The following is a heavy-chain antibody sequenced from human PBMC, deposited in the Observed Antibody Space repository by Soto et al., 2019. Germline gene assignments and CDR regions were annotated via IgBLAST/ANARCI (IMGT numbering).Heavy chain of an antibody. CDR3: ASAPSSSYYFDY. CDR1: GGSFSGYY. CDR2: INHSGST. J-gene: IGHJ4*02. Sequence: PSETLSLTCAVYGGSFSGYYWSWIRQPPGKGLEWIGEINHSGSTNYNPSLKSRVTISVDTSKNQFSLKLSSVTAADTAVYYCASAPSSSYYFDYWGQGTLVTVSS. V-gene: IGHV4-34*01. D-gene: IGHD6-6*01.